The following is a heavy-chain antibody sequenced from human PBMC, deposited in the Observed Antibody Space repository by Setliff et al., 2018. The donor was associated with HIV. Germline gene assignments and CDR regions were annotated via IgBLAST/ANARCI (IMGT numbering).Heavy chain of an antibody. V-gene: IGHV1-69*13. CDR1: GGTFSSYA. CDR2: IIPIFGTA. Sequence: SVKVSCKASGGTFSSYAIGWVRQAPGQGLEWMGGIIPIFGTANYAQKFQGRVTITADESTSTAYMELSSLRSEDTAVYYCARFSLGYCSGGSCYPDFDPWGQGTLVTVSS. J-gene: IGHJ5*02. CDR3: ARFSLGYCSGGSCYPDFDP. D-gene: IGHD2-15*01.